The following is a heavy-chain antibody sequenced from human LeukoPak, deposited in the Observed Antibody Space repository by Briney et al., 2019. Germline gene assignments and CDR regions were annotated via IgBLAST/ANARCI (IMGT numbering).Heavy chain of an antibody. D-gene: IGHD3-9*01. CDR2: IYSGGST. V-gene: IGHV3-66*01. J-gene: IGHJ4*02. Sequence: QSGGSLRLSCAASGFTVSSNYMSWVRQAPGKGLEWVSVIYSGGSTYYADSVKGRFTISRDNSKNTLYLQMNSLRAEDTAVYYCARGSPYYDILTGYTFDYWGQGTLVTVSS. CDR1: GFTVSSNY. CDR3: ARGSPYYDILTGYTFDY.